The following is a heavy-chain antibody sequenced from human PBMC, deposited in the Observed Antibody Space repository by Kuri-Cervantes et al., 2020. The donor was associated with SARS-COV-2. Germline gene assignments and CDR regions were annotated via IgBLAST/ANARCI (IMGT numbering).Heavy chain of an antibody. V-gene: IGHV3-30*18. CDR1: GFTFSSYG. CDR3: AKEERTAFDY. Sequence: GESLKISCAASGFTFSSYGMHWVRQAPGKGLEWVAVISYDGSNKYYADSVEGRFTISRDNSKNTLYLQMNSLGAEDTAVYYCAKEERTAFDYWGQGTLVTVSS. J-gene: IGHJ4*02. CDR2: ISYDGSNK.